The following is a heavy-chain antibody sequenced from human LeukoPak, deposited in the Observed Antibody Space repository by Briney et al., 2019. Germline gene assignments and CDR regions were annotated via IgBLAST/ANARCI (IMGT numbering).Heavy chain of an antibody. V-gene: IGHV4-59*01. CDR3: AREGYYYDSSGYYLALDY. CDR1: GGSISSYY. Sequence: PSETLSLACTVSGGSISSYYWSWIRQPPGKGLEWIGYIYYSGSTNYNPSLKSRVTISVDTSKNQFSLKLSSVTAADTAVYYCAREGYYYDSSGYYLALDYWGQGTLVTVSS. J-gene: IGHJ4*02. CDR2: IYYSGST. D-gene: IGHD3-22*01.